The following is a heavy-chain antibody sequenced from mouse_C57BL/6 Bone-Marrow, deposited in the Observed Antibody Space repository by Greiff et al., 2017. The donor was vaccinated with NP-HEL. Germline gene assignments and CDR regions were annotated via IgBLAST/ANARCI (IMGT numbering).Heavy chain of an antibody. J-gene: IGHJ1*03. CDR2: IYPRSGNT. CDR3: ARLTITTVVATYWYFDV. D-gene: IGHD1-1*01. CDR1: GHTFTSYG. V-gene: IGHV1-81*01. Sequence: QVQLQQSGAELARPGASVKLSCKASGHTFTSYGISWVKQRTGQGLEWIGEIYPRSGNTYYNEKFKGKATLTADKSSSTAYMELRSLTSEDSAVYFCARLTITTVVATYWYFDVWGTGTTVTVSS.